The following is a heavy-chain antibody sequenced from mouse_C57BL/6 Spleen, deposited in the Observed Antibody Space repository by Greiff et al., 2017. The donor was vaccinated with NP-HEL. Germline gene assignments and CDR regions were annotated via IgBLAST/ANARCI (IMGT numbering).Heavy chain of an antibody. D-gene: IGHD4-1*01. CDR1: GFTFSDYY. J-gene: IGHJ4*01. CDR2: INYDGSST. V-gene: IGHV5-16*01. CDR3: ARVTGTDYYAMDY. Sequence: EVKLVESEGGLVQPGSSMKLSCTASGFTFSDYYMAWVRQVPEKGLEWVANINYDGSSTYYLDSLKSRFIISRDNAKNILYLQMSSLKSEDTATYYWARVTGTDYYAMDYWGQGTSVTVSS.